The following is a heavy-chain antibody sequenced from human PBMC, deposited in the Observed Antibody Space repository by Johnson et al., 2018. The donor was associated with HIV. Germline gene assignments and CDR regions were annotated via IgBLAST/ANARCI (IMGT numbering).Heavy chain of an antibody. CDR3: ARRGFGTSSDAFDM. D-gene: IGHD3-3*01. Sequence: VQLVESGGGMGRPGGSLRLSCAASGFTFDDHGMSWVRQGPGKGLEWVSGINWNGGSTGYADSVKGRFTISRDNAKNSLYLQMNSLRAEDPALYYCARRGFGTSSDAFDMWGQGTMVIVSS. CDR1: GFTFDDHG. CDR2: INWNGGST. J-gene: IGHJ3*02. V-gene: IGHV3-20*04.